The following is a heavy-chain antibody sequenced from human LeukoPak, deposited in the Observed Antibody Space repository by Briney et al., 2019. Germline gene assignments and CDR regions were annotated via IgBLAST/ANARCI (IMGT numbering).Heavy chain of an antibody. CDR3: VKGTYTAAH. CDR1: GFAFSGYA. Sequence: PWGSVTLSCSASGFAFSGYAMHWVGQAPGKGLEYVSAISRSGDSTYYADSVKGRISISRDNSKNTLYLQVSSLKTEDTAVYYCVKGTYTAAHRGPGNLGTVSS. D-gene: IGHD2-15*01. J-gene: IGHJ4*02. CDR2: ISRSGDST. V-gene: IGHV3-64D*06.